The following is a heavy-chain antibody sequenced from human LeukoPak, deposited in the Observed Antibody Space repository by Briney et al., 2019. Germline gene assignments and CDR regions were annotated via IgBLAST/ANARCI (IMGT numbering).Heavy chain of an antibody. J-gene: IGHJ4*02. CDR1: AFTFSSYW. D-gene: IGHD4-17*01. CDR3: AKGGATVIDY. CDR2: INSDGNST. Sequence: GGSLRLSCAASAFTFSSYWMHWVRQAPGKGLVWVSRINSDGNSTSYADSVKGRFTISRDNAKNTLYLQMNSLRAEDTAVYYCAKGGATVIDYWGQGTLVTVSS. V-gene: IGHV3-74*01.